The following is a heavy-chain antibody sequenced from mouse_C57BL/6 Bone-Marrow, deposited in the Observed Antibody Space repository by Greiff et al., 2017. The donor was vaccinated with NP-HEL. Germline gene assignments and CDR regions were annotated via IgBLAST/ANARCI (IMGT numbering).Heavy chain of an antibody. J-gene: IGHJ3*01. V-gene: IGHV1-39*01. CDR3: ARGGNPAWFAY. CDR1: GYSFTDYN. D-gene: IGHD2-1*01. CDR2: INPNYGTT. Sequence: VQLQQSGPELVKPGASVKISCKASGYSFTDYNMNWVKQSNGKSLEWIGVINPNYGTTSHNQKFKGKATLTVAQSSSTAYVQLNSLTSEDSAGYCCARGGNPAWFAYWGQGTLVTVSA.